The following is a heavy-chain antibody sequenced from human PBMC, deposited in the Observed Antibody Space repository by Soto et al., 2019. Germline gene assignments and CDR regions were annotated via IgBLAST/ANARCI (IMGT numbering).Heavy chain of an antibody. CDR3: ARVAPPGATRSPLKYSCMDV. CDR1: GYTFSNYV. J-gene: IGHJ6*02. V-gene: IGHV1-18*04. CDR2: ISAYNGQT. Sequence: GASVKVSCKASGYTFSNYVISWVRQAPGQGLEWMGWISAYNGQTRFIQKFQDRVTMTTDTATNTAYMELRRLRSDDTAVYYCARVAPPGATRSPLKYSCMDVWGQGTTVTVYS.